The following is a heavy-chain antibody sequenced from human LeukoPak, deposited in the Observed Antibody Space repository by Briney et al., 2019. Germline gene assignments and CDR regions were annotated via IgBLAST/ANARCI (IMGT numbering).Heavy chain of an antibody. V-gene: IGHV3-48*03. J-gene: IGHJ6*04. Sequence: GGSLRLSCAASGFTFSSYEMNWVRQAPGKGLEWVSSTSSSGSTIYYADSVKGRFTISRDNAKNSLYLQMNSLRAEDTAVYYCAELGITMIGGVWGKGTTVTISS. D-gene: IGHD3-10*02. CDR1: GFTFSSYE. CDR3: AELGITMIGGV. CDR2: TSSSGSTI.